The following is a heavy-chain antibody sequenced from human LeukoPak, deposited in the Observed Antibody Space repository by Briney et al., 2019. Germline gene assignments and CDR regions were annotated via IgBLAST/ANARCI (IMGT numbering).Heavy chain of an antibody. Sequence: GASVKVSCKASGYTLTAYYIHWVRQAPGQGLEWMGWMSPHSGGTNYAQKFRARVSMTTDTTINTAYLELTGLTSDDTALYYCARAERTVSGLDVWGQGTTVTVS. CDR3: ARAERTVSGLDV. D-gene: IGHD2-2*01. V-gene: IGHV1-2*02. J-gene: IGHJ6*02. CDR1: GYTLTAYY. CDR2: MSPHSGGT.